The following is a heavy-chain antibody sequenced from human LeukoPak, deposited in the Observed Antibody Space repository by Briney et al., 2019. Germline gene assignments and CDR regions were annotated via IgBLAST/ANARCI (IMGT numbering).Heavy chain of an antibody. V-gene: IGHV4-38-2*02. J-gene: IGHJ5*02. CDR2: IYHSGST. D-gene: IGHD3-3*02. CDR3: ARVPHGETIFGVVPYWLDP. CDR1: GYSISSGYY. Sequence: SETLSLTCTVSGYSISSGYYWGWIRPPPEKGLEWIGSIYHSGSTFYNPSLKSRVTISVDTSKNEFSLKLNSVTAADTAVYYCARVPHGETIFGVVPYWLDPWGQGTLVTVYS.